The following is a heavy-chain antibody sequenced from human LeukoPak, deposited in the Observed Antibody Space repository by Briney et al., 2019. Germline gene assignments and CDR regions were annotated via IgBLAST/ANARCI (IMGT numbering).Heavy chain of an antibody. V-gene: IGHV4-31*03. CDR3: AREILSGTIDY. D-gene: IGHD5-12*01. Sequence: SETLSLTCTVSGGSISSGGYYGRWLRQHPGRGLEWIGYIYYSGSTYYNPSLKSRVTISVDTSKNQFSLKLSSVTAADTAVYYCAREILSGTIDYWGQGTLVTVSS. CDR1: GGSISSGGYY. CDR2: IYYSGST. J-gene: IGHJ4*02.